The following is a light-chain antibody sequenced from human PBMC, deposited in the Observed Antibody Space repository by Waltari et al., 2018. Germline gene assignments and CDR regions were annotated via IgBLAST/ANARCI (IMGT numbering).Light chain of an antibody. J-gene: IGKJ2*03. V-gene: IGKV3-11*01. CDR3: QQRSSWPYS. CDR1: QSVGRF. Sequence: EIVLTQSPATLSLSPGEGATLSCSASQSVGRFLAWYQQKPGQAPRLLIYDASNRATGIPARFSASGSGTDFTLTLSRLEPEDFAVYYCQQRSSWPYSFGQGTKLEIK. CDR2: DAS.